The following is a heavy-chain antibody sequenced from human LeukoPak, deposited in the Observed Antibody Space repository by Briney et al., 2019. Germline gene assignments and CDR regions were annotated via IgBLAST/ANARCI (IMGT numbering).Heavy chain of an antibody. V-gene: IGHV4-4*07. D-gene: IGHD2-2*02. Sequence: PSETLSLTCTVSGGSISSYYWSWIRQPAGKGLEWIGRIYTSGSTNYNPSLKSRVTMSVDTSKNEFSLNLRSVTAADTAMYYCATSEVLYNFDYWGQGTLVTVSS. CDR2: IYTSGST. J-gene: IGHJ4*02. CDR1: GGSISSYY. CDR3: ATSEVLYNFDY.